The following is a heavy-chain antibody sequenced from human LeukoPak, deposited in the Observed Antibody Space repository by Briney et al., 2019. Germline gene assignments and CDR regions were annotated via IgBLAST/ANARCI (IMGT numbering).Heavy chain of an antibody. J-gene: IGHJ4*02. CDR1: GFTFSSYS. D-gene: IGHD3-10*01. CDR2: VSGSSNYI. Sequence: GGSLRLSCAASGFTFSSYSMNWVRQAPGKGLEWVSSVSGSSNYIYYADSVRGRFTISRGNAKNSLYLQMNSLRDEDTAVYYCARDAREYGSGSYYPDYWGQGTLVTVSS. V-gene: IGHV3-21*01. CDR3: ARDAREYGSGSYYPDY.